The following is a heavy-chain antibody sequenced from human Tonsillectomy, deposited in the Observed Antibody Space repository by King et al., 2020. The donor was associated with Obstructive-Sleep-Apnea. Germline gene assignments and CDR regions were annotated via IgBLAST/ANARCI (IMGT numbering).Heavy chain of an antibody. Sequence: VQLVESGGGVVQPGRSLRLSCAASGFTFSSYAMHWVRQAPGKGLEWVAVISYDGSNKYYADSVKGRFTISRDNSKNTLYLQMNSLRAEDTAVYYCARDRRYSYGLDAFDIWGQGTMVTVSS. V-gene: IGHV3-30*04. J-gene: IGHJ3*02. CDR2: ISYDGSNK. D-gene: IGHD5-18*01. CDR1: GFTFSSYA. CDR3: ARDRRYSYGLDAFDI.